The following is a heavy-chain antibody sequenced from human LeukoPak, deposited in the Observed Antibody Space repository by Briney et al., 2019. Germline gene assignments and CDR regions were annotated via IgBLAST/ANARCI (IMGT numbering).Heavy chain of an antibody. CDR1: GGSFSGYY. V-gene: IGHV4-34*01. CDR3: ARGDPGYSSGWYPTGFDY. J-gene: IGHJ4*02. D-gene: IGHD6-19*01. CDR2: INHSGST. Sequence: SETMSLTCAVYGGSFSGYYWSWIRQPPGKGLEWIGEINHSGSTNYNPSLKSRVTISVDTSKNQFSLKLSSVTAADTAVYYCARGDPGYSSGWYPTGFDYWGQGTLVTVSS.